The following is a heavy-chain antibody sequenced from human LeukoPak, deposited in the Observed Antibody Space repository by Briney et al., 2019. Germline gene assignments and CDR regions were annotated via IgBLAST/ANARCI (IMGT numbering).Heavy chain of an antibody. CDR3: ARVRWFGEGNYMDV. Sequence: ASVKVSCKASGYTFTGYYMHWVRQAPGQGLEWMGWINPNSGGTNYAQKFQGRVTMTRDTSISTAYLELSNLRSEDTAVYYCARVRWFGEGNYMDVWGTGTAVTVSS. D-gene: IGHD3-10*01. V-gene: IGHV1-2*02. CDR2: INPNSGGT. J-gene: IGHJ6*03. CDR1: GYTFTGYY.